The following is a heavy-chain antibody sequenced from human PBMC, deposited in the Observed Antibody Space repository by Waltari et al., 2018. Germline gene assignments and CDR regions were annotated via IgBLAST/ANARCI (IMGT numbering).Heavy chain of an antibody. J-gene: IGHJ4*02. CDR3: ARDEHRTGFDY. V-gene: IGHV3-30-3*01. CDR2: ISYDGSNK. CDR1: GFTFSSYA. Sequence: QVQLVESGGGVVQPGRSLRLSCAASGFTFSSYAMPWVRQAPGKGLEWVAVISYDGSNKYYADSVKGRFTISRDNSKNTLYLQMNSLRAEDTAVYYCARDEHRTGFDYWGQGTLVTVSS.